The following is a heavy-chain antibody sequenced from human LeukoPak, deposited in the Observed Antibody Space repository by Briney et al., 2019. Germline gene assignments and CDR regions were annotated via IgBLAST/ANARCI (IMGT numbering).Heavy chain of an antibody. V-gene: IGHV3-11*06. J-gene: IGHJ4*02. CDR1: GFTFSDYY. D-gene: IGHD2-15*01. CDR2: ISISSSYT. Sequence: PGGSLRLSCAASGFTFSDYYMSWTRQAPGKGLEWVSYISISSSYTNYADSVKGRFTISRENAKNSLYLQMNSLRAEDTAVYYCARSLDYCSGGSCYYFDYWGQGTLVTVSS. CDR3: ARSLDYCSGGSCYYFDY.